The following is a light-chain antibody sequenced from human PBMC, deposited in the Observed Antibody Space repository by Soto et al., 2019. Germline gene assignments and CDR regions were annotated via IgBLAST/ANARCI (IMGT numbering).Light chain of an antibody. CDR1: SSNIRNNY. Sequence: QSVLTQLPSVSAAPRQKVTISCSGSSSNIRNNYVSWYQQLPGTAPKLLIYDNNKRPSGIPDRFSGSKSGTSATLGITGLQTGDEADYYCGTWDSSLSAYVFGTGTKLTVL. CDR3: GTWDSSLSAYV. V-gene: IGLV1-51*01. CDR2: DNN. J-gene: IGLJ1*01.